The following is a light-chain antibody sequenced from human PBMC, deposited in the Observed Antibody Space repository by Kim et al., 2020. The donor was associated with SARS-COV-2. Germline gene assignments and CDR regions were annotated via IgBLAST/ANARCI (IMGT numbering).Light chain of an antibody. CDR3: QAWDSGVV. V-gene: IGLV3-1*01. J-gene: IGLJ2*01. Sequence: SYELTQPPSVSVSPGQTASITCYGDKLGDKYVCWYQQKPGQSPVLVIYQDAKRPSGIPERFSGSNSGDTATLTIRGTQAMDEADYYCQAWDSGVVFGGGTQLTVL. CDR2: QDA. CDR1: KLGDKY.